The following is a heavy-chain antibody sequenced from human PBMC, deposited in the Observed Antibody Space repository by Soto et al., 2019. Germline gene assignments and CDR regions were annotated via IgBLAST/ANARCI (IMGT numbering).Heavy chain of an antibody. CDR3: ARRRDGYTGVWFDP. J-gene: IGHJ5*02. CDR2: ISYSGDT. V-gene: IGHV4-59*01. D-gene: IGHD5-12*01. CDR1: GAPISFFY. Sequence: PETLSLTCTVSGAPISFFYWSWIRQPPGKGLEWIGHISYSGDTNYNPSLKSRVTISINRTENQFSLKLNSVTAADTAVYYCARRRDGYTGVWFDPWGQGTLVTVS.